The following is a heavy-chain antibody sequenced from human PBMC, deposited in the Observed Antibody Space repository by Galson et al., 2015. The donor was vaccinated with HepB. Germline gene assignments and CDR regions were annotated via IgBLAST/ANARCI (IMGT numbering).Heavy chain of an antibody. D-gene: IGHD6-13*01. V-gene: IGHV1-3*01. CDR2: INVGNGNT. J-gene: IGHJ4*02. Sequence: SVKVSCKASGYTFTMYAMHWVRQAPGQRPEWMGWINVGNGNTKYSQMFQGRVTITRDTSASTAYMELGSLKSEDTTVYYCARSGRFGIAAADHGLYWGQGTLVTVSS. CDR1: GYTFTMYA. CDR3: ARSGRFGIAAADHGLY.